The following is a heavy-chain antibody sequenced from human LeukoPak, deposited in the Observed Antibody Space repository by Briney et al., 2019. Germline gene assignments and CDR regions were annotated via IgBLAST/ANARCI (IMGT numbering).Heavy chain of an antibody. J-gene: IGHJ4*02. CDR3: ARDLLDY. V-gene: IGHV3-48*03. CDR1: GFTFSTYG. CDR2: ISSSGNTI. Sequence: GGSLRLSCAASGFTFSTYGMNWVRQAPGKGLEWVSYISSSGNTIYYADSVKGRFTISRDNAKNSLYLQMNSLRAEDTAVYYCARDLLDYWGQGTLVTVSS.